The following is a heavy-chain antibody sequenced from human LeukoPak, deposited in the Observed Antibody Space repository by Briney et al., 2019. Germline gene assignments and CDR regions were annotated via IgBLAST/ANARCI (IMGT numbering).Heavy chain of an antibody. J-gene: IGHJ4*02. Sequence: GRSLRLSCAASGFTFSSYAMHWVRQAPGKGLEWVSSISSTSSYIYYADSVKGRFTISRDNAKNSLYLQMNSLRAEDTAAYYCARGLCGGDCYSDWGQGTLVTVSS. CDR3: ARGLCGGDCYSD. CDR2: ISSTSSYI. D-gene: IGHD2-21*02. V-gene: IGHV3-21*01. CDR1: GFTFSSYA.